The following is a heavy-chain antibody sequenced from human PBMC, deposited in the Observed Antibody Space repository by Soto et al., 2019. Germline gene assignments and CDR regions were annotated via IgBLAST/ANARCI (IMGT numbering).Heavy chain of an antibody. J-gene: IGHJ4*02. V-gene: IGHV3-30*18. CDR1: GFTLRSYG. Sequence: QVQLVETGGGVVQPGRSLRLSCAASGFTLRSYGMHWVRQAPGKGLEWVAVISNDGSNKYYADSVKGRFTISRDNSKNTLYLQMNSLRAEDTAMYYCAKDYYYDSSGWVDWGQGTLVTVSS. CDR2: ISNDGSNK. CDR3: AKDYYYDSSGWVD. D-gene: IGHD3-22*01.